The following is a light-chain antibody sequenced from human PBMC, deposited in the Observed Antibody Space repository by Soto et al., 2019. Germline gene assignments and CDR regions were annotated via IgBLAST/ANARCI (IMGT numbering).Light chain of an antibody. CDR1: QGISNR. CDR3: QQHNSHCT. V-gene: IGKV1-5*03. CDR2: QAS. J-gene: IGKJ1*01. Sequence: DVQMTQSPSTLSASVGDRVTSTCRASQGISNRLAWYQQKPGKAPKLLIYQASSLKSGVPSRFGGSGSGTEFTLTITSLQPDDFATYYCQQHNSHCTFGQGTKVEIK.